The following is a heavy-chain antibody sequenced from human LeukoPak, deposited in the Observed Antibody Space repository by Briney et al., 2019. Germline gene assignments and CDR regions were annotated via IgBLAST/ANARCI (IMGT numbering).Heavy chain of an antibody. Sequence: GGSLRLSCAASGFTFSTYAMHWVRQGPGKGLEWVAVISYDGSNKYYADFVKGRFTISRDNSKNTLYLQMSSLSAEDTAVYYCARTTTPHYYGSGSYALGYWGQRTLVTVPS. V-gene: IGHV3-30-3*01. D-gene: IGHD3-10*01. J-gene: IGHJ4*02. CDR1: GFTFSTYA. CDR3: ARTTTPHYYGSGSYALGY. CDR2: ISYDGSNK.